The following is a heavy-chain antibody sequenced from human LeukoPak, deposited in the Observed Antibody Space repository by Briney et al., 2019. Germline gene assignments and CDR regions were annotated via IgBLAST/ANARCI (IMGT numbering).Heavy chain of an antibody. D-gene: IGHD3-9*01. CDR2: INPNSGRT. V-gene: IGHV1-2*02. J-gene: IGHJ4*02. CDR3: ARDSSDVLTGYYHF. CDR1: GYTFNYYY. Sequence: ASVKASCKTSGYTFNYYYVHWVRQAPGQGLEWMGWINPNSGRTNYAPKFQGRVTLTTYTSISTAYMELSGLISGDTALYYCARDSSDVLTGYYHFWGQGTLVTVSS.